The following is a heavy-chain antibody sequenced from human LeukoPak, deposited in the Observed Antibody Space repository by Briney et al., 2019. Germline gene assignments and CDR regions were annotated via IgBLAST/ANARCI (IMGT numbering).Heavy chain of an antibody. CDR3: ARSDIVVVPALIYAEYLQH. J-gene: IGHJ1*01. CDR2: ISAYNGNT. D-gene: IGHD2-2*01. V-gene: IGHV1-18*01. CDR1: GYTFTSYG. Sequence: ASVKVSCKASGYTFTSYGISWVRQAPGQGLEWMGWISAYNGNTNYAQKLQGRVTMTTDTSTSTAYMELRSLRSDDTAVYYCARSDIVVVPALIYAEYLQHWGQGTLVTVSS.